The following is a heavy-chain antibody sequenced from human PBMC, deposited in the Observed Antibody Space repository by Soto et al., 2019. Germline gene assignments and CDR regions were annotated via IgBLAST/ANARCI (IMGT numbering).Heavy chain of an antibody. CDR3: ARDGLAGNVTYYYSMDV. J-gene: IGHJ6*02. V-gene: IGHV4-61*01. CDR1: GASVTGSSDY. Sequence: QVQLQESGPGLVRPSETLSLTCTVSGASVTGSSDYWTWIRQPPGQALEWIGNFYYSGKTTHSNPSLKSRVTISLDTSKKPLYLTLTSVTAAVTAVYYCARDGLAGNVTYYYSMDVWGQGTAVTVTS. D-gene: IGHD1-1*01. CDR2: FYYSGKTT.